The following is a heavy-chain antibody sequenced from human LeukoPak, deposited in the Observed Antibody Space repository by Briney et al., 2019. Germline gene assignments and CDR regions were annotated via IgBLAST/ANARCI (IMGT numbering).Heavy chain of an antibody. CDR1: GFTFSSYA. Sequence: GGSLRLSCEASGFTFSSYAMSWVRQAPGKGLEWVSVISRRDDYTYYADSVKGRFTISRDNSKNTLYLQMNTLRAEDTAVYYCANDYRSGSFHDFWGQGTLVTVSS. CDR3: ANDYRSGSFHDF. D-gene: IGHD3-10*01. J-gene: IGHJ4*02. CDR2: ISRRDDYT. V-gene: IGHV3-23*01.